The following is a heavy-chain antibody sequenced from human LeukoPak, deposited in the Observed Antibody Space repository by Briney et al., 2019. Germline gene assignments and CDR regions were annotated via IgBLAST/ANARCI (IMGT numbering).Heavy chain of an antibody. Sequence: ASVKVSCKASGGTFSSYAISWVRQAPGQGLEWMGGIIPIFGTANYAQKFQGRVTITADESTSTAYVELSSLRSEDTAVYYCASTYCGGDCYLIVVRGMDVWGQGTTVTVSS. V-gene: IGHV1-69*13. CDR2: IIPIFGTA. J-gene: IGHJ6*02. D-gene: IGHD2-21*02. CDR1: GGTFSSYA. CDR3: ASTYCGGDCYLIVVRGMDV.